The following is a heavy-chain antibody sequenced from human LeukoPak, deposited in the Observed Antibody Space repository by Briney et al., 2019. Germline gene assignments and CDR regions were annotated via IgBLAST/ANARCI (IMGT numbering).Heavy chain of an antibody. V-gene: IGHV1-69*13. CDR3: ARGYCSSTSCYPPDY. CDR2: IIPIFGTA. D-gene: IGHD2-2*01. J-gene: IGHJ4*02. CDR1: GYTFTSYA. Sequence: GASVKVSCKASGYTFTSYAISWVRQAPGQGLEWMGGIIPIFGTANYAQKFQGRVTITADESTSTAYMELSSLRSEDTAVYYCARGYCSSTSCYPPDYWGQGTLVTVSS.